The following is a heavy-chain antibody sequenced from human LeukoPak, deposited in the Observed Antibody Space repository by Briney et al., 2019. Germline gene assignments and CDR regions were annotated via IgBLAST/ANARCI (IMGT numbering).Heavy chain of an antibody. D-gene: IGHD2-15*01. CDR2: INSDGTTA. Sequence: GGSLRLSCAASGFTFSNYFMHWVRQAPGKGLVWVSRINSDGTTAMYADSVKGRFTISRDNAKNTLYLQMNSLRDEDTAVYYCARRVDATRWFDPWGQGTLVTVSS. J-gene: IGHJ5*02. CDR1: GFTFSNYF. CDR3: ARRVDATRWFDP. V-gene: IGHV3-74*03.